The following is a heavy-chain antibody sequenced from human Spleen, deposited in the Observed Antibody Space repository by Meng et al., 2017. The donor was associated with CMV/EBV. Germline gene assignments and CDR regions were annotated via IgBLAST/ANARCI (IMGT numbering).Heavy chain of an antibody. CDR1: GGTFSSSS. Sequence: SVKVSCKASGGTFSSSSLMWVRQAPGRGLEWMGGITPAFETADYAQKFRDRVTISTDDSATTAYMEMSSLGSEDTAVYFCARGPRITVGGVIIWPLEDWGQGTLVTVSS. V-gene: IGHV1-69*05. J-gene: IGHJ4*02. CDR2: ITPAFETA. D-gene: IGHD3-16*02. CDR3: ARGPRITVGGVIIWPLED.